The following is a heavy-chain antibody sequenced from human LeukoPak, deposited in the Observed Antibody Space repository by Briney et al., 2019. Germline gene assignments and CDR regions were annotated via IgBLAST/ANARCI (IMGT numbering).Heavy chain of an antibody. Sequence: GASVKVSCKASGYTFTSYGISWVRQAPGQGLEWMGWISAYNGNTNYAQKFQGRVTITTDESTSTAYMELSSLRSEDTAVYYCAREVSGSYQGSFFDYWGQGTLVTVSS. CDR2: ISAYNGNT. J-gene: IGHJ4*02. CDR3: AREVSGSYQGSFFDY. V-gene: IGHV1-18*01. CDR1: GYTFTSYG. D-gene: IGHD1-26*01.